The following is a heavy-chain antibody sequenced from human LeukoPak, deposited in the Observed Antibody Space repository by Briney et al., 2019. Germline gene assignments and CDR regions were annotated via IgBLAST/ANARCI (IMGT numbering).Heavy chain of an antibody. CDR2: IDSSSSYI. Sequence: GGSLRLSCAASGFTISDYSINWVRQAPGKGLEWVSFIDSSSSYIYYADSVKGRFTISRDNAKNSLYLQVHSLRAEDTAVYYCARDPIRYSSGPTFSDYWGQGTLVTVSS. D-gene: IGHD6-19*01. V-gene: IGHV3-21*01. J-gene: IGHJ4*02. CDR3: ARDPIRYSSGPTFSDY. CDR1: GFTISDYS.